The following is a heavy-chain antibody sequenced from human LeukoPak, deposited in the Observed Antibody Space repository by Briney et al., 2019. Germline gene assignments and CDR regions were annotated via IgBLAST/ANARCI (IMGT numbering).Heavy chain of an antibody. CDR3: ARGRFYDYSNYLGLFWFDP. CDR1: GYTFTSYD. D-gene: IGHD4-11*01. V-gene: IGHV1-8*03. J-gene: IGHJ5*02. Sequence: ASVKVSCKASGYTFTSYDTNWVRQATGQGLEWMGWMNPNSGNTGYAQKFQGRVTITRNTSISTAYMELSSLRSEDTAVYYCARGRFYDYSNYLGLFWFDPWGQGTLVTVSS. CDR2: MNPNSGNT.